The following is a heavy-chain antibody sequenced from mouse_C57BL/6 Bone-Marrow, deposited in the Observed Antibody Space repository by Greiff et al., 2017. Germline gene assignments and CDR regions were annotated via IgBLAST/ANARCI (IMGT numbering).Heavy chain of an antibody. D-gene: IGHD1-1*02. CDR3: TDGSYSRDYFDY. Sequence: EVQLVESGGGLVQPGGSMKLSCVASGFTFSNYWMNWVRQSPEKGLEWVAQIRLKSDNYATHYAASVKGRYTISRDDSKSSVYRQMNNLRAEDTGIYYCTDGSYSRDYFDYWGQGTTLTVSS. CDR2: IRLKSDNYAT. J-gene: IGHJ2*01. V-gene: IGHV6-3*01. CDR1: GFTFSNYW.